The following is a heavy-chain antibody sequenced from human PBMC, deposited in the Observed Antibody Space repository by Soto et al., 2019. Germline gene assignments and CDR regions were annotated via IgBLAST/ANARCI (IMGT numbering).Heavy chain of an antibody. V-gene: IGHV2-5*02. J-gene: IGHJ6*02. CDR3: ARIMLFEVVRQWYCGMDV. Sequence: SGPTLVNPTQTLTLTCTFSGFSLSTSGVGVGWIRQPPGKALEWLALIYWDDDKRYSPSLKSRLTITKDTSKNQVVLTMTNMDPVDTATYYCARIMLFEVVRQWYCGMDVWSQGTTVTVSS. CDR2: IYWDDDK. CDR1: GFSLSTSGVG. D-gene: IGHD3-3*01.